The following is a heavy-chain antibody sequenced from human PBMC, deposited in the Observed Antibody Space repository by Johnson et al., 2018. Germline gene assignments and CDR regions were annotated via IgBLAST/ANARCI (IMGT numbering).Heavy chain of an antibody. Sequence: VQLVESGGGVVQPGRSLRLSCAASGFTFSSYAMHWVRQAPGKGLEWVAVISYDGSNKYYADSVKGRFTISRDNSKNMLYLQMNSLRAEDTAVYYCAKEYAPYYYYMDVWGKGTTVTVSS. J-gene: IGHJ6*03. CDR1: GFTFSSYA. V-gene: IGHV3-30-3*01. CDR2: ISYDGSNK. CDR3: AKEYAPYYYYMDV.